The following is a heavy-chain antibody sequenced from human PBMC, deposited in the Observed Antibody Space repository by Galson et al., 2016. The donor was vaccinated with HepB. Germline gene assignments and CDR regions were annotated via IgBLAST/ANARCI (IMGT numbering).Heavy chain of an antibody. Sequence: SLRLSCAASGFTFSNFAMHWARQAPGKGLEWVAFISDDGSHQYYPDSVRGRFTISRDNSKTTLFLQMNSLRPEDTAVYFCARECAYCGGDCPDYWGQGTLVTVSS. CDR2: ISDDGSHQ. V-gene: IGHV3-30*04. J-gene: IGHJ4*02. CDR1: GFTFSNFA. D-gene: IGHD2-21*02. CDR3: ARECAYCGGDCPDY.